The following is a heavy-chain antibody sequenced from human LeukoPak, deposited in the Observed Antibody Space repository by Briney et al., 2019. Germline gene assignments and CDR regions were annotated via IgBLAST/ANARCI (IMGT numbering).Heavy chain of an antibody. CDR1: GFTFSSYA. Sequence: GGSLRLSCAASGFTFSSYAMSWVRQAPGKGLEWVSAISGSGGSTYYADPVKGRFTISRDNSKNTLYLQMNSLRAEDTAVYYCAKDGVKAYYYYYMDVWGKGTTVTVSS. J-gene: IGHJ6*03. V-gene: IGHV3-23*01. CDR2: ISGSGGST. CDR3: AKDGVKAYYYYYMDV.